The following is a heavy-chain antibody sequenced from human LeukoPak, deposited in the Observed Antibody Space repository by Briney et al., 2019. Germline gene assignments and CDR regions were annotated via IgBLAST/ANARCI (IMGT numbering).Heavy chain of an antibody. D-gene: IGHD3/OR15-3a*01. J-gene: IGHJ5*02. V-gene: IGHV4-34*01. Sequence: SETLSLTCAVYSGSFSDYRWSWIRQPPGKGLQWVGEVNHHGRTDYSPSLTSRVTISVDTSKSQFYLKLTSVTAADTAVYFCARGHISMDPQIVWAGYYRTDWFDPWGQGTLVTVSS. CDR3: ARGHISMDPQIVWAGYYRTDWFDP. CDR2: VNHHGRT. CDR1: SGSFSDYR.